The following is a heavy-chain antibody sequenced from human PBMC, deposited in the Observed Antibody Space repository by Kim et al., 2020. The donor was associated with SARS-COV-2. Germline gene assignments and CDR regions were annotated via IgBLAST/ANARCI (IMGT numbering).Heavy chain of an antibody. CDR1: GGSISSSSYY. V-gene: IGHV4-39*01. J-gene: IGHJ4*02. CDR2: IYYSGST. D-gene: IGHD3-10*01. Sequence: SETLSLTCTVSGGSISSSSYYWGWIRQPPGKGLEWIGSIYYSGSTYYNPSLKSRVTISVDTSKNQFSLKLSSVTAADTAVYYCARSPGVIAYYFDYWGQGTLVTVSS. CDR3: ARSPGVIAYYFDY.